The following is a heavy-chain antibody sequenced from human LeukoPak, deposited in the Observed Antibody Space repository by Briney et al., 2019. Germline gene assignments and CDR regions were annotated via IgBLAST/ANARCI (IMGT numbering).Heavy chain of an antibody. J-gene: IGHJ4*02. Sequence: GGSLRLSCAASGFTFSRYGMHWVRQAPGKGLEWVAVISYDGSSKYYGDSVKGRFTISRDNSKNTLYLQMNSLRPEDTAVYYCAKDVVGARYNYFDYWGQGTLVTVSS. CDR1: GFTFSRYG. CDR3: AKDVVGARYNYFDY. D-gene: IGHD1-26*01. V-gene: IGHV3-30*18. CDR2: ISYDGSSK.